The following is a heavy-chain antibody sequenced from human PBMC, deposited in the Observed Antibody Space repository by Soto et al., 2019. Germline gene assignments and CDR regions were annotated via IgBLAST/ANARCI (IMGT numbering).Heavy chain of an antibody. J-gene: IGHJ3*02. D-gene: IGHD3-16*01. Sequence: LSLTCAIYGASLGGFHWTWLRQAPGKGLEWIGELIHGGSTNYNPSLKGRVSFSLDTSKNQFSLHLMSVTAADTAVYYCARSPLGYDYVRQTWREVGDSFDIWGRGTLVTVSS. V-gene: IGHV4-34*12. CDR3: ARSPLGYDYVRQTWREVGDSFDI. CDR2: LIHGGST. CDR1: GASLGGFH.